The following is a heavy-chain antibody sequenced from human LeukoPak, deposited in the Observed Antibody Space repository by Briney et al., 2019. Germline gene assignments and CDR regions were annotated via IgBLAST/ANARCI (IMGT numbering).Heavy chain of an antibody. Sequence: PGGSLRLSCAASGFTFSSYSMNWVRQAPGKGLEWVSYISSSSSTIYYADSVKGRFTISRDNAKNSLYLQMNSLRAEDTAVYYCARDLAGRITMVRGVPPDIWGQGTMVTVSS. D-gene: IGHD3-10*01. CDR1: GFTFSSYS. V-gene: IGHV3-48*04. CDR2: ISSSSSTI. CDR3: ARDLAGRITMVRGVPPDI. J-gene: IGHJ3*02.